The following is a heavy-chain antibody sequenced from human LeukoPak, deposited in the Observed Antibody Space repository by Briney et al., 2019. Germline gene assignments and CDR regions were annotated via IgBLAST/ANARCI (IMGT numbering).Heavy chain of an antibody. CDR1: GITVSSNY. Sequence: HPGGSLRLSCAASGITVSSNYMSWVRQAPGKGLEWVSIIYSNGNTYYADSVKGRFTISRDNSKNTLSLQMNSLRAEDTAVYYCAKGRTRWVKEECDYWGQGTLVTVSP. D-gene: IGHD4-23*01. CDR2: IYSNGNT. V-gene: IGHV3-66*01. CDR3: AKGRTRWVKEECDY. J-gene: IGHJ4*02.